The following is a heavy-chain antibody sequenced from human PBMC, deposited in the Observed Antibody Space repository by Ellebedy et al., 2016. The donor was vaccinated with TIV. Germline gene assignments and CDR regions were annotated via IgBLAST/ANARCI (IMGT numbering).Heavy chain of an antibody. CDR1: GCTFSSYA. CDR2: IIPIFGTA. J-gene: IGHJ4*02. D-gene: IGHD3-22*01. CDR3: ARGGDSSGYFDY. Sequence: SVKVSXKASGCTFSSYAISWVRQALGQGLEWMGGIIPIFGTANYAQKFQGRVTITADESTSTAYMELSSLRSEDTAVYYCARGGDSSGYFDYWGKGTLVTVSS. V-gene: IGHV1-69*13.